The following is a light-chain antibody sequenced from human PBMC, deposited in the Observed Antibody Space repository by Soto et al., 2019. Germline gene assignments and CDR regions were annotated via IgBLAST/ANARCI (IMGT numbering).Light chain of an antibody. J-gene: IGLJ1*01. CDR3: AAWDDSLNEYV. CDR1: SSNVGRNS. CDR2: GNN. Sequence: QSVLNQAPSVSGTPGQRVTITCSGSSSNVGRNSVNWYQHLPGTAPKLLTHGNNHRPSGVPDRFSGSKSGTSASLAISGLQPEDEADYCCAAWDDSLNEYVFGDGTKVTVL. V-gene: IGLV1-44*01.